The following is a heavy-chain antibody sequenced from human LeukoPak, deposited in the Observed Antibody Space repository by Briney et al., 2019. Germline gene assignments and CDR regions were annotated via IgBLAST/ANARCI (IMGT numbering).Heavy chain of an antibody. J-gene: IGHJ6*03. V-gene: IGHV1-69*13. Sequence: ASVKVSCKASGGTFSSYAISWVRQAPGQGLEWMGGIIPIFGTANYAQKFQGRVTITADESTSTAYMELSSLRSEDTAVYYRARGHWNDAPYYMDVWGKGTTVTVSS. D-gene: IGHD1-1*01. CDR1: GGTFSSYA. CDR2: IIPIFGTA. CDR3: ARGHWNDAPYYMDV.